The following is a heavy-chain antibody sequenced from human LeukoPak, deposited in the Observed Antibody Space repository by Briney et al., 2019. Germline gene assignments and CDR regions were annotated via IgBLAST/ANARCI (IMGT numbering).Heavy chain of an antibody. Sequence: SVKVSCKASGGTFSSYAISWVRQAPGQGLEWMGGIIPIFGTANYAQKFQGRVTITADESTSTAYMELRSLRSDDTAVYYCASDDFWSGYPDYWGQGTLVTVSS. J-gene: IGHJ4*02. CDR3: ASDDFWSGYPDY. V-gene: IGHV1-69*13. D-gene: IGHD3-3*01. CDR1: GGTFSSYA. CDR2: IIPIFGTA.